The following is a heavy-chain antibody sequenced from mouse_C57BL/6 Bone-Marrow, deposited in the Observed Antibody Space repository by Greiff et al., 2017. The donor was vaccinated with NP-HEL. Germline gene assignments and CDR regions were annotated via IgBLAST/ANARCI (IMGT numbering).Heavy chain of an antibody. D-gene: IGHD2-5*01. CDR1: GFSLTSYA. CDR3: ARNDYSKPGNWFAY. Sequence: QVQLKESGPGLVAPSQSLSITCTVSGFSLTSYAISWVRQPPGKGLEWLGGIWTGGGTNYNSALKSRLSISKDNSKSQVFLKMNSLQTDDTARYYCARNDYSKPGNWFAYWGQGTLVTVSA. CDR2: IWTGGGT. J-gene: IGHJ3*01. V-gene: IGHV2-9-1*01.